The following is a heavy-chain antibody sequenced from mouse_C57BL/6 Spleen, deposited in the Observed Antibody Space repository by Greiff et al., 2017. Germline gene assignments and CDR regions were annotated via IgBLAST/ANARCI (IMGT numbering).Heavy chain of an antibody. D-gene: IGHD2-3*01. J-gene: IGHJ4*01. V-gene: IGHV1-26*01. CDR1: GYTFTDYY. Sequence: EVQLQQSGPELVKPGASVKISCKASGYTFTDYYMNWVKQSHGKSLEWIGDINPNNGGTSYNQKFKGKATLTVDKSSSTAYMGLRSLTSEDSAVYYCAREGYDGGAMDYWGQGTSVTVSS. CDR2: INPNNGGT. CDR3: AREGYDGGAMDY.